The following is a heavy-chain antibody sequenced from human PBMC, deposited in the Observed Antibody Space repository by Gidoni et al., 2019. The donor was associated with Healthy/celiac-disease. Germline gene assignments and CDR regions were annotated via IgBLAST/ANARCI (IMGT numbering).Heavy chain of an antibody. CDR1: AFTFINAW. D-gene: IGHD6-13*01. J-gene: IGHJ3*02. CDR3: TTGSYSSSFAFDI. CDR2: IKSKTDGGTT. Sequence: EVQLVESGGVLVKPGLSLRLSCAASAFTFINAWMSWVRQAPGKGLEWVGSIKSKTDGGTTDYAAPVKGRFTISRDDSKNTLYLQMNSLKTEDTAVYYCTTGSYSSSFAFDIWGQGTMVTVSS. V-gene: IGHV3-15*01.